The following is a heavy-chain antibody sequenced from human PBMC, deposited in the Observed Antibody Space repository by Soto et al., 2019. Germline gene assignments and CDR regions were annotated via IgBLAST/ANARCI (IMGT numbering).Heavy chain of an antibody. J-gene: IGHJ3*02. V-gene: IGHV1-8*01. CDR1: GYTFTGYD. CDR2: MNPHSGNT. Sequence: QVQLVQSGAEVKKPGASVKVSCKASGYTFTGYDINWVRQATGQRLEWMRWMNPHSGNTNYAQKFQGRVTMTRNTSISTAYMELSSLRSEDTAMYYCARGRMIIGVDIWGQGTMVTVSS. CDR3: ARGRMIIGVDI. D-gene: IGHD3-22*01.